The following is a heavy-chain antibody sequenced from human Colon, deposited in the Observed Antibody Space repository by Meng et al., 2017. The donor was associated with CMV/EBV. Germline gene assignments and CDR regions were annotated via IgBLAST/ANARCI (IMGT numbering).Heavy chain of an antibody. CDR2: SSGSA. D-gene: IGHD1-26*01. V-gene: IGHV4-59*01. J-gene: IGHJ4*02. CDR1: GGSISGYQ. Sequence: GSLRLSCSVSGGSISGYQWAWVRQAPGKGLEWIGHSSGSATYNPSLKSRVTISVDASKRQFSLNVNFVTAADTALYFCARDNMGSLDYWGQGALVTVSS. CDR3: ARDNMGSLDY.